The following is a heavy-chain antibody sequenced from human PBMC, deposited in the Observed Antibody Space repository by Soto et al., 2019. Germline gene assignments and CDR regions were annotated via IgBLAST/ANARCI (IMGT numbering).Heavy chain of an antibody. CDR3: ARGMGIPVTAPHFGD. J-gene: IGHJ4*02. CDR2: IYYNGNT. CDR1: GGSLSQGDDY. Sequence: QVQLQESGPGPVKPSETLALTWTVSGGSLSQGDDYWNWIRPSPGKGLEWLGYIYYNGNTYYNPSLESRLTMSVDTSKNQFSLQLISVTAADTAVYYCARGMGIPVTAPHFGDWGQGILVTVSA. V-gene: IGHV4-30-4*01. D-gene: IGHD3-16*01.